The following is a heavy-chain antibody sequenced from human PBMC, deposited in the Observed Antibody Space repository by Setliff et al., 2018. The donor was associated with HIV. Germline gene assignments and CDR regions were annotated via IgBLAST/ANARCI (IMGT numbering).Heavy chain of an antibody. V-gene: IGHV1-69*06. CDR1: GGTFGSYA. J-gene: IGHJ3*02. CDR2: IIPIFETT. CDR3: ARGQGVHFWVNDAFDI. Sequence: SVKVSCKASGGTFGSYAISWVRQAPGQGLEWLGGIIPIFETTSYAQKFQGRVTITADKSTSTIYMELSSLRSDDTAVYYCARGQGVHFWVNDAFDIRGQGTMVTVSS. D-gene: IGHD3-10*01.